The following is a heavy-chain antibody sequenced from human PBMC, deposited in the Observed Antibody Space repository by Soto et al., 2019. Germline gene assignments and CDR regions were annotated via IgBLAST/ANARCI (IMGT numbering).Heavy chain of an antibody. D-gene: IGHD3-3*01. J-gene: IGHJ6*02. CDR2: MNPNSGNT. V-gene: IGHV1-8*01. Sequence: ASVKVSCKASGYTSTSYDINWVRQATGQGLEWMGWMNPNSGNTGYAQKFQGRVTMTRNTSISTAYMELSSLRSEDTAVYYCARVLSWASYYDFWSGYYNYYYYGMDVWGQGTTVTVSS. CDR3: ARVLSWASYYDFWSGYYNYYYYGMDV. CDR1: GYTSTSYD.